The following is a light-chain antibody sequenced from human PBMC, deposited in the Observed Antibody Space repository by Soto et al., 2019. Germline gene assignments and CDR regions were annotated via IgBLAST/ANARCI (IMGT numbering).Light chain of an antibody. J-gene: IGKJ2*01. Sequence: DIQMTQSPSTLSASVGDRVTITCRASQSVRNWLAWYQKRPGKAPKLLIYKASTLEAGVPARFSGSGSGTEFTLTINSLQPDDFATYYGQQYSSYSYTFGQGTKLEIK. CDR3: QQYSSYSYT. CDR1: QSVRNW. CDR2: KAS. V-gene: IGKV1-5*03.